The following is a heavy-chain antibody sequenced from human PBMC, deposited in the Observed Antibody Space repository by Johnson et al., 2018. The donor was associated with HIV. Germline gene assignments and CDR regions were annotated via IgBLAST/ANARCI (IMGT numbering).Heavy chain of an antibody. D-gene: IGHD3-10*01. CDR1: GFTFSSYW. CDR2: IKQDGSEK. V-gene: IGHV3-7*01. J-gene: IGHJ3*02. Sequence: EKLVESGGGLVQPGGSLRLSCAASGFTFSSYWMSWVRQAPGKGLEWVANIKQDGSEKYYVDSVKGRFTISRDNAKNSLYLQMNILTAEDTAVYYCARAPEVRGIDAFDIWGQGTMVTVS. CDR3: ARAPEVRGIDAFDI.